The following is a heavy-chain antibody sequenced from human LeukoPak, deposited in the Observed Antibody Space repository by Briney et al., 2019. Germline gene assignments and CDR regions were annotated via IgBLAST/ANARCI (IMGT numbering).Heavy chain of an antibody. V-gene: IGHV1-69*05. CDR2: IIPIFGTA. D-gene: IGHD3-3*01. J-gene: IGHJ5*02. CDR3: ARDTYDFWSGYYPYNWFDP. CDR1: GYTFTGYY. Sequence: ASVKVSCKASGYTFTGYYMHWVRQAPGQGLEWMGGIIPIFGTANYAQKFQGRVTITTDESTSTAYMELSSLRSEDTAVYYCARDTYDFWSGYYPYNWFDPWGQGTLVTVSS.